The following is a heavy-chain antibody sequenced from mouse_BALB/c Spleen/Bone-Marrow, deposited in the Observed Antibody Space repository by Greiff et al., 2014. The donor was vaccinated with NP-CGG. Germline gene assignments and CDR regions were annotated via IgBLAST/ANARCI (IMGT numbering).Heavy chain of an antibody. CDR2: INPGSGGT. D-gene: IGHD3-3*01. V-gene: IGHV1-54*01. J-gene: IGHJ2*01. CDR1: GYAFTNYL. Sequence: VQLQQSGAELVRPGTSVKVSCKASGYAFTNYLIEWVKQRTGQGLEWIGMINPGSGGTNYNEKFKGKATLTADKSSSTAYMQLSSLTSDDSAVYFCARRDGSYFDYWGQGTTLTVSS. CDR3: ARRDGSYFDY.